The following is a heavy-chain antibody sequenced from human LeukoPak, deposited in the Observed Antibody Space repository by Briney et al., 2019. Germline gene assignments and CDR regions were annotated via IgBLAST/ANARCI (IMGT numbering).Heavy chain of an antibody. CDR3: ARLNMGAPIDY. D-gene: IGHD1-26*01. Sequence: SETLSLTCTVSGGSISRSPYYWPWIRQPPGKRLEWIGSSHYSETMCYIPSFKSQFTIYVDTPKNQSSLRLSSVTATETAVFYCARLNMGAPIDYWGQGTLVTVSS. V-gene: IGHV4-39*01. CDR2: SHYSETM. CDR1: GGSISRSPYY. J-gene: IGHJ4*02.